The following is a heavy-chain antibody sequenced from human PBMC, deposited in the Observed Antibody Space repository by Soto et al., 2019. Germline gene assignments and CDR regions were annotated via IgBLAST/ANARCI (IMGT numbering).Heavy chain of an antibody. Sequence: PGGSLRLSCAASGIILSDTWMNWVRQAPGKGLEWVGRLESTESGGATDFASTVKGRFTVSRDDSKNTLSLHMTSLQPEDTALYYCVAESHVTPYYFDYWGQGTLVTVSS. V-gene: IGHV3-15*04. D-gene: IGHD2-21*02. J-gene: IGHJ4*02. CDR3: VAESHVTPYYFDY. CDR1: GIILSDTW. CDR2: LESTESGGAT.